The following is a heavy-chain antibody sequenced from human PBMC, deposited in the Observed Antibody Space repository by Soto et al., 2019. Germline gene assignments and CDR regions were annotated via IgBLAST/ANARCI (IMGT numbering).Heavy chain of an antibody. V-gene: IGHV4-4*07. Sequence: PSETLSLTSTFSGCSISSYCGSLIRQPAGKGLEWIGRIYTSGSTNYNPSLKSRVTMSVDTSKNQFSLKLSSVTAADTAVYYCARVGWGLVNAFDIWGQGTMVTVSS. CDR3: ARVGWGLVNAFDI. CDR1: GCSISSYC. J-gene: IGHJ3*02. CDR2: IYTSGST. D-gene: IGHD7-27*01.